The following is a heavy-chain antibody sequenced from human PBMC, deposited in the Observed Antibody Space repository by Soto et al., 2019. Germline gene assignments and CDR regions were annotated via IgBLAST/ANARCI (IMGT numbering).Heavy chain of an antibody. CDR3: TTGEY. V-gene: IGHV3-15*01. J-gene: IGHJ4*02. Sequence: EVQLVESGGGLVKPGGSRRLSCAASGFIFTSAFMSWVRQTPGKGLEWVARIKSKAAGGTIDYAAPVKDRFTISRDDFQNTVSLQMDSLKAEDTGLYYCTTGEYWGQGILVTVSS. CDR1: GFIFTSAF. CDR2: IKSKAAGGTI.